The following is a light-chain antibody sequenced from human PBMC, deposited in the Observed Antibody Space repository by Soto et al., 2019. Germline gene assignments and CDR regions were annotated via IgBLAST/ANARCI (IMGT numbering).Light chain of an antibody. V-gene: IGLV2-14*01. CDR2: EVT. Sequence: QSALTQPASVSGSPGQSITISCTGTSGDIGSYNRVSWYQXHPGKAPKLIIYEVTDRPSGVSNRXSGSKSGNTASLTISGXQAEDEAEYYCSSYTNINTRACVXGTGTKVTVL. CDR1: SGDIGSYNR. CDR3: SSYTNINTRACV. J-gene: IGLJ1*01.